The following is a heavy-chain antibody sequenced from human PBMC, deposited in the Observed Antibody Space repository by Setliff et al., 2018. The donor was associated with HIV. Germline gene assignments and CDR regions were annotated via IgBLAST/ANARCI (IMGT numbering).Heavy chain of an antibody. V-gene: IGHV3-23*01. D-gene: IGHD3-22*01. Sequence: GGSLRLSCAASGFTLSTYAMSWVRQAPGKGLEWVSGIGTSGGSTDFADSVKGRFTISRDTFESSVYLHMNSLTADDTALYFCARSYYYDTSGYYPKWFDPWGQGTLVTVSS. CDR3: ARSYYYDTSGYYPKWFDP. J-gene: IGHJ5*02. CDR2: IGTSGGST. CDR1: GFTLSTYA.